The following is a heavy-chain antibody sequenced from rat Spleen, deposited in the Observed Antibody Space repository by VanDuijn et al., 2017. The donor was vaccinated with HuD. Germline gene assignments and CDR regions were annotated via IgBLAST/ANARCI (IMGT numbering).Heavy chain of an antibody. V-gene: IGHV5-25*01. CDR3: TRTQFPSLGFDY. CDR1: GFTFSNYD. J-gene: IGHJ2*01. Sequence: EVQLVESGGGLVQPGRSMKLSCAASGFTFSNYDMAWVRQAPTKGLEWVASISPSGGSTYYRDSVKGRFTISRDNAKSTLYLQMNSLRSEDTATYYCTRTQFPSLGFDYWGQGVMVTVSS. D-gene: IGHD3-5*01. CDR2: ISPSGGST.